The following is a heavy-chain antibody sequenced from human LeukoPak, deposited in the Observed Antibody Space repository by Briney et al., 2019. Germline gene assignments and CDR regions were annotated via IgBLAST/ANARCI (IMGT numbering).Heavy chain of an antibody. V-gene: IGHV1-69*01. CDR1: GGTFSSHA. CDR2: IIPIFGTA. J-gene: IGHJ6*02. D-gene: IGHD5-18*01. CDR3: ATRIVDTAMAAPDYYYYYGMDV. Sequence: GSSVKVSCKASGGTFSSHAISWVRQAPGQGLEWMGGIIPIFGTANYAQKFQGRVTITADESTSTAYMELSSLRSEDTAVYYCATRIVDTAMAAPDYYYYYGMDVWGQGTTVTVSS.